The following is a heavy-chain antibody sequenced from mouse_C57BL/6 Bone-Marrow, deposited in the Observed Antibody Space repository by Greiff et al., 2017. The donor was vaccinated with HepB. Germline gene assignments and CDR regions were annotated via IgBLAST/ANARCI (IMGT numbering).Heavy chain of an antibody. CDR1: GYAFSSSW. CDR2: IYPGDGDT. Sequence: QVQLQQSGPELVKPGASVKISCKASGYAFSSSWMNWVKQRPGKGLEWIGRIYPGDGDTNYNGKFKGKATLTADKSSSTAYMQLSSLTSEDSAVYFCARGGAVRYAMDYWGQGTSVTVSS. D-gene: IGHD1-1*01. CDR3: ARGGAVRYAMDY. J-gene: IGHJ4*01. V-gene: IGHV1-82*01.